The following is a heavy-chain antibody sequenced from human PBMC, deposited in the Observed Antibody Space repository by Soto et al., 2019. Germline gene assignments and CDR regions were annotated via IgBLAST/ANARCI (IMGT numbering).Heavy chain of an antibody. Sequence: DVQLVESGGGLMQPGASLRLSCAASELTVSGKKYVAWVRQAPGKGLEWVSALYDVDGSFYADSVKGRFTTSSDSSKTTVYLQMNGLRPDDTAVYYCATWHEREHAYDVWGQGTTVTVSS. J-gene: IGHJ3*01. CDR2: LYDVDGS. CDR1: ELTVSGKKY. D-gene: IGHD1-1*01. V-gene: IGHV3-53*01. CDR3: ATWHEREHAYDV.